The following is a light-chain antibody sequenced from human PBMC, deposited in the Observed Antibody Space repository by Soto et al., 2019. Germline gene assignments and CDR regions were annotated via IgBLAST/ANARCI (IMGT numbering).Light chain of an antibody. V-gene: IGLV1-40*01. J-gene: IGLJ1*01. CDR2: SDS. CDR1: SSNIGAGHD. Sequence: QSVLTQPPSVSGAPGQRVTISCTGSSSNIGAGHDVHWYQQLPGTAPKLLIYSDSNRPSGVPDRFSGSKSGTSASLAITGLQAEDEADYYCQSYDNSLSAFYVFGTGTKLTVL. CDR3: QSYDNSLSAFYV.